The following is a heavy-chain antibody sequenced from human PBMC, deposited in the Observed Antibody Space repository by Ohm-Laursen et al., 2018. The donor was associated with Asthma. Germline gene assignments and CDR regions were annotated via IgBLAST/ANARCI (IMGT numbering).Heavy chain of an antibody. CDR2: IDWDDDK. D-gene: IGHD4-17*01. J-gene: IGHJ2*01. V-gene: IGHV2-70*04. CDR3: AREDTVTTGWYFDL. CDR1: GFSLSTSGMR. Sequence: PTQTLTLTGTFSGFSLSTSGMRVSWIRQPPGKALEWLARIDWDDDKFYSTSLKTRLTISKDTSKNQVVLTMTNMDPVDTATYYCAREDTVTTGWYFDLWGRGTLVTVSS.